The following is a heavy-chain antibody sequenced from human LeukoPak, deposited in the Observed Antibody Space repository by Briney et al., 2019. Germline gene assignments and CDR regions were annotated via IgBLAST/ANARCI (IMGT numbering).Heavy chain of an antibody. CDR3: ARYPDYGDYHDAFDI. CDR1: GFTVSSNY. Sequence: GGSLRLSCAASGFTVSSNYMSWVRQAPGKGLEWVSVIYGGGSTYYADSVKGRFTISRDNSKNTLYLQMNSLRAEDTAVYYCARYPDYGDYHDAFDIWGQGTMVTVSS. CDR2: IYGGGST. J-gene: IGHJ3*02. V-gene: IGHV3-66*02. D-gene: IGHD4-17*01.